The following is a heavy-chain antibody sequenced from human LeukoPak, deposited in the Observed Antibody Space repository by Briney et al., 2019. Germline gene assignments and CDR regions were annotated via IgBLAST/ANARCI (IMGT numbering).Heavy chain of an antibody. Sequence: SETLSLTCAVYGGSFSGYYWSWIRQPPGKGLEWIGEINHSGSTNYNPSLKSRVTISVDTSKNQFSLKLSSVTAADTAVYYCAREIGGSYLPWGQGTMVTVSS. J-gene: IGHJ3*01. V-gene: IGHV4-34*01. CDR2: INHSGST. CDR1: GGSFSGYY. D-gene: IGHD1-26*01. CDR3: AREIGGSYLP.